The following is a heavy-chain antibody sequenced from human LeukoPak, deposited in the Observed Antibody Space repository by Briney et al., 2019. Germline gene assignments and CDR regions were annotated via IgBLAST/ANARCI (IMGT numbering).Heavy chain of an antibody. D-gene: IGHD3-22*01. Sequence: GGTLRLSCAASGFIFSNYGMSWVRQAPGKGLEWVSGIRGNADTTYYADSVKGRFSIFRDNSKNMLYLQMNSLRVKDTAVYYCAKEHADSSGYYYFDSWGQGTLVTVPS. J-gene: IGHJ4*02. V-gene: IGHV3-23*01. CDR3: AKEHADSSGYYYFDS. CDR1: GFIFSNYG. CDR2: IRGNADTT.